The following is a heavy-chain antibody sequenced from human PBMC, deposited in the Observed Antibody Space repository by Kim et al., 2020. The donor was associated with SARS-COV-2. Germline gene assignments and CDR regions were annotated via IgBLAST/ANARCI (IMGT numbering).Heavy chain of an antibody. CDR3: ATVSPEQLVLWNY. J-gene: IGHJ4*02. CDR2: FDPEDGET. CDR1: GYTLTELS. Sequence: ASVKVSCKVSGYTLTELSMHWVRQAPGKGLEWMGGFDPEDGETIYAQKFQGRVTMTKDTSTDTAYMELSSLRSEDTAVYYCATVSPEQLVLWNYWGQGTL. V-gene: IGHV1-24*01. D-gene: IGHD6-13*01.